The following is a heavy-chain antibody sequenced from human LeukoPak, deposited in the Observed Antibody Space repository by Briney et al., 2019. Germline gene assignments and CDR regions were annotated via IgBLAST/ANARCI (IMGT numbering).Heavy chain of an antibody. V-gene: IGHV3-30-3*01. D-gene: IGHD2/OR15-2a*01. CDR3: ANSFQTYYFDY. CDR2: ISYDGSNK. Sequence: GGSLRLSCAASGFTFSSYAMHWVRQAPGKGLEWVAVISYDGSNKYYADSVKGRFTISRDNSKNTLYLQMNSLRAEDTAVYYCANSFQTYYFDYWGQGTLVTVSS. J-gene: IGHJ4*02. CDR1: GFTFSSYA.